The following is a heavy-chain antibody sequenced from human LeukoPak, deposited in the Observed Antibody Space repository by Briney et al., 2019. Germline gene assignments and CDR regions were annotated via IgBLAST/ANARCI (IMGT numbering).Heavy chain of an antibody. J-gene: IGHJ4*02. D-gene: IGHD6-13*01. V-gene: IGHV4-39*01. CDR3: ASPRIGAAGIDF. Sequence: SETLSLTCSVSGGSIRSSSFYGGWIRQPPGKRLEWIGSIYYSGTTYYNPSLRSRVTISVDTSKSQFSLRLSSVSAEDTAVYYCASPRIGAAGIDFWGQGTLVTVSS. CDR1: GGSIRSSSFY. CDR2: IYYSGTT.